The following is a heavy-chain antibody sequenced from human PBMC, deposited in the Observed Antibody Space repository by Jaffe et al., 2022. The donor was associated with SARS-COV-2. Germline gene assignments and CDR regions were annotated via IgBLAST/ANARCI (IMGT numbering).Heavy chain of an antibody. Sequence: QVQLVESGGGVVQPGRSLRLSCAASGFTFSSYGMHWVRQAPGKGLEWVAVIWYDGSNKYYADSVKGRFTISRDNSKNTLYLQMNSLRAEDTAVYYCARDDSSSWHRMDVWGQGTTVTVSS. D-gene: IGHD6-13*01. CDR1: GFTFSSYG. J-gene: IGHJ6*02. V-gene: IGHV3-33*01. CDR2: IWYDGSNK. CDR3: ARDDSSSWHRMDV.